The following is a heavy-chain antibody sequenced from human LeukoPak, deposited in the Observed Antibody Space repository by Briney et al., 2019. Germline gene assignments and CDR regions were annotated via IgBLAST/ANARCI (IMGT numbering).Heavy chain of an antibody. Sequence: SETLSLTCTVSGGSISSYYWSWIRQPPGKGLEWIGYIYYSGSTNYNISLKSRVTISVDMSKNQFSLKLSSVTAADTAVYYCARVLAAQSYYGSGSYYYFDYWGQGTLVTVSS. D-gene: IGHD3-10*01. J-gene: IGHJ4*02. V-gene: IGHV4-59*01. CDR1: GGSISSYY. CDR3: ARVLAAQSYYGSGSYYYFDY. CDR2: IYYSGST.